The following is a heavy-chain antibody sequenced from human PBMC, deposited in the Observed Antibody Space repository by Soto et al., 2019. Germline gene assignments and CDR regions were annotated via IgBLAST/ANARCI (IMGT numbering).Heavy chain of an antibody. J-gene: IGHJ4*02. V-gene: IGHV3-23*01. Sequence: EVQLLESGGGLVQPGGSLRISCIGSGFTFSSNAMSWVRQAPGKGLEWVSAISGSGGTTYYADSVKGRFAVSRDNSNNTLYLQMNSLRAEDTAVYYCAKQRAGFGSGSDTYYFDYWGQRTLVTVSS. CDR1: GFTFSSNA. CDR3: AKQRAGFGSGSDTYYFDY. CDR2: ISGSGGTT. D-gene: IGHD3-10*01.